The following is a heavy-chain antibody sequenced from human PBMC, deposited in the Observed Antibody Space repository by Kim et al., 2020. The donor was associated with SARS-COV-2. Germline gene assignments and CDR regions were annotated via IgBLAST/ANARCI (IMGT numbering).Heavy chain of an antibody. CDR3: ARVGYRNGYSTYVDY. Sequence: SETLSLTCTVSGGSISSSTYYWGWIRQPPGKGLEWIATIYYSGRTFYNPSLKSRVTISVDKSKDQFSLKLSSVTAADTAVYYCARVGYRNGYSTYVDYWGQGTLVSVSS. V-gene: IGHV4-39*01. CDR2: IYYSGRT. CDR1: GGSISSSTYY. J-gene: IGHJ4*02. D-gene: IGHD5-18*01.